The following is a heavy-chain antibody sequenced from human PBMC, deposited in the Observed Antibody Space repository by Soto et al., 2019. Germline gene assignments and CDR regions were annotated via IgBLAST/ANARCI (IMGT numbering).Heavy chain of an antibody. D-gene: IGHD2-15*01. Sequence: PGGPLRLSCAASAFTFSDYYMGWIRQAPGKGLEWLSYISGNGNTIYYADSVKGRFTVSRDNTKNLLYLQMNSLRAEDTAVYYCAASAVVAAPYWGQGALVPVSA. CDR3: AASAVVAAPY. J-gene: IGHJ4*02. V-gene: IGHV3-11*01. CDR1: AFTFSDYY. CDR2: ISGNGNTI.